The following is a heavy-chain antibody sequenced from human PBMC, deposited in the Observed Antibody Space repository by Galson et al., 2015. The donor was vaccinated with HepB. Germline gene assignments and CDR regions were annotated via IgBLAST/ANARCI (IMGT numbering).Heavy chain of an antibody. J-gene: IGHJ4*02. CDR2: ISSSSSTI. D-gene: IGHD3-16*02. Sequence: SLRLSCAASGFTFSSYSMNWVRQAPGKGLEWVSYISSSSSTIYYADSVKGRFTISRDNAKNSLYLQMNSLRAEDTAVYYCARAYDYGWGSYRSDFDYWGQGTLVTVSS. CDR3: ARAYDYGWGSYRSDFDY. V-gene: IGHV3-48*01. CDR1: GFTFSSYS.